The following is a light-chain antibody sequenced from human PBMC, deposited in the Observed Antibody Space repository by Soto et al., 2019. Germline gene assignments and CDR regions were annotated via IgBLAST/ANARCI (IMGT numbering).Light chain of an antibody. CDR3: QQYHNWPYT. J-gene: IGKJ2*01. CDR1: QSIYIN. V-gene: IGKV3-15*01. CDR2: GAS. Sequence: EIVVTQSAATLSVSPGESATLSCSASQSIYINLAWYQQRPGQAPRLLISGASTRVSGIPARFTGSGSGTEFTLTFSSLESADFAVYYCQQYHNWPYTFGQGTKLEIK.